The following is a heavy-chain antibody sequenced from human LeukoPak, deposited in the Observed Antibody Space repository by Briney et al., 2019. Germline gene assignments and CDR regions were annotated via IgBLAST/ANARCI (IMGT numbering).Heavy chain of an antibody. J-gene: IGHJ6*03. Sequence: KSGGSLRLSCAASGFTFSSYSMNWVRQAPGKGLEWVSSISSSSSYIYYADSVKGRFTISRDNAKNSLYLQMNSLRAEDTAVYYCAREKGYCSGGSCYSLYYMDVWGKGTTVTISS. CDR3: AREKGYCSGGSCYSLYYMDV. D-gene: IGHD2-15*01. CDR2: ISSSSSYI. CDR1: GFTFSSYS. V-gene: IGHV3-21*01.